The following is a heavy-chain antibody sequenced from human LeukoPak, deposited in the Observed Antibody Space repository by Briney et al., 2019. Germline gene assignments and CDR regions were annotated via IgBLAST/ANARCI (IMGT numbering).Heavy chain of an antibody. CDR3: ARDRPSTVFGVADYYYMDV. V-gene: IGHV3-30*04. D-gene: IGHD3-3*01. CDR2: ISSGGSYK. CDR1: GFTFSSYA. Sequence: PGGSLRLSCAASGFTFSSYAMHWVRQAPGKGLEWVAIISSGGSYKFYADSVKGRFTISRDNSKNTLYLEMKNLRPEDTAVYSCARDRPSTVFGVADYYYMDVWGKGTTVTVSS. J-gene: IGHJ6*03.